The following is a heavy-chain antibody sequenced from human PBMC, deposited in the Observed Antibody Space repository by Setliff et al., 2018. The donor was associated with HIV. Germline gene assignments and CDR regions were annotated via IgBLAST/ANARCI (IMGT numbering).Heavy chain of an antibody. D-gene: IGHD5-12*01. J-gene: IGHJ2*01. CDR1: GDTDFY. CDR3: ARPSAGGGYNYWYFDL. Sequence: PSETLSLTCTVSGDTDFYWNWIRQPPGKGLEWIGYIHASGKTNYNPSLKSRVTISLDTSKMQFSLHLTSVTAADTAVYYCARPSAGGGYNYWYFDLWGRGTLVTVSS. V-gene: IGHV4-4*09. CDR2: IHASGKT.